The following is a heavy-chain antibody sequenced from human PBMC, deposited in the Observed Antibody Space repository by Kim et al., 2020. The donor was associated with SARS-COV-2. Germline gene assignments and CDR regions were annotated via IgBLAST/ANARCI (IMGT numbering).Heavy chain of an antibody. Sequence: SETLSLTCTVSGGSISSSSYYWGWIRQPPGKGLEWIGSIYYSGSTYYNPSLKSRVTISVDTSKNQFSLKLSSVTAADTAVYYCARVYIVATIFSVFDYWGQGTLVTVSS. CDR2: IYYSGST. V-gene: IGHV4-39*01. CDR3: ARVYIVATIFSVFDY. D-gene: IGHD5-12*01. J-gene: IGHJ4*02. CDR1: GGSISSSSYY.